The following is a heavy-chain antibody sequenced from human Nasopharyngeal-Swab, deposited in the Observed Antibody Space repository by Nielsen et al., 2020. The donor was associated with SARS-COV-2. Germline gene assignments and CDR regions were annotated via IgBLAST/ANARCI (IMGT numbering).Heavy chain of an antibody. V-gene: IGHV3-53*01. D-gene: IGHD3-22*01. CDR3: ARAWSCDSSGCYFDY. J-gene: IGHJ4*02. Sequence: GESLKISCAASGFTVSSNYMSWVRQAPGKGLEWVSVIYSGGSTYYADSVKGRFTISRDNSKNTLYLQMNNLRAEDTAVYYCARAWSCDSSGCYFDYWGQGTLVTVSS. CDR1: GFTVSSNY. CDR2: IYSGGST.